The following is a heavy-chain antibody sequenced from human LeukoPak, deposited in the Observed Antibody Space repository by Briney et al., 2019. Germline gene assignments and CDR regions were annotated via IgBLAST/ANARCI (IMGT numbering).Heavy chain of an antibody. CDR3: AKDRGGDCYACFDY. CDR2: IRYDGSNK. J-gene: IGHJ4*02. V-gene: IGHV3-30*02. D-gene: IGHD2-21*02. CDR1: GFTFSSYG. Sequence: GGSLRLSCAASGFTFSSYGMHWVRRAPGKGLEWVAFIRYDGSNKYYADSVKGRFTISRDNSKNTLYLQMNSLRAEDTAVYYCAKDRGGDCYACFDYWGQGTLVTVSS.